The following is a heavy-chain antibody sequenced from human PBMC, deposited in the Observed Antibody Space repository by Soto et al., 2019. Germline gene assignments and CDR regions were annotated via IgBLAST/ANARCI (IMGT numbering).Heavy chain of an antibody. D-gene: IGHD2-2*01. J-gene: IGHJ6*02. CDR1: GGTFSSYA. CDR3: ARGAIVVVPAAIGDYYGMDV. Sequence: SVKVSCKASGGTFSSYAISWARQAPGQGLEWMGGIIPIFGTANYAQKFQGRVTITADESTSTAYMELSSLRSEDTAVYYCARGAIVVVPAAIGDYYGMDVWGQGTTVTVSS. CDR2: IIPIFGTA. V-gene: IGHV1-69*13.